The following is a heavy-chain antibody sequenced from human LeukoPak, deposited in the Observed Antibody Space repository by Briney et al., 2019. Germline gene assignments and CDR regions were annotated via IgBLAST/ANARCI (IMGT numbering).Heavy chain of an antibody. J-gene: IGHJ4*02. V-gene: IGHV4-4*02. Sequence: PSGTLSLTCAVSGGSISSSNWWSWVRQPPGKGLEWIGEINHSGSTNYNPSLNSRVTISVDTSKNQFSLKLSSVTAADTAVYYCARGLSLVRYCSSTSCYTLFDYWGQGTLVTVSS. D-gene: IGHD2-2*02. CDR3: ARGLSLVRYCSSTSCYTLFDY. CDR2: INHSGST. CDR1: GGSISSSNW.